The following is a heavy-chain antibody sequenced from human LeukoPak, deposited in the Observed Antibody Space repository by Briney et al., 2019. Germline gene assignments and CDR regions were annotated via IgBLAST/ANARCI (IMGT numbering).Heavy chain of an antibody. CDR1: GGSISSGGYY. D-gene: IGHD6-19*01. Sequence: SETLSLTCTVSGGSISSGGYYWSWIRQPPGKGLEWIGYIYHSGSTYYNPSLKSRVTISVDRSKNQFSLKLSSVTAADTAVYYCARGGSGWYQENWFDPWGQGTLVTVSS. J-gene: IGHJ5*02. V-gene: IGHV4-30-2*01. CDR3: ARGGSGWYQENWFDP. CDR2: IYHSGST.